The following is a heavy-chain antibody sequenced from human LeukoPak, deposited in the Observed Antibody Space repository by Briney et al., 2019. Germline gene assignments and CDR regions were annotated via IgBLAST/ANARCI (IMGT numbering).Heavy chain of an antibody. V-gene: IGHV1-46*01. Sequence: ASVKVSCKASGYSFTSYYMHWVRQAPGQGLEWMGIINPSGGSASYAQKFQGRVTMTSDTSTSTVYMEVSCLRSEDTAVYYCARVFTPGRFDYWGQGTLVTVSS. J-gene: IGHJ4*02. CDR1: GYSFTSYY. CDR2: INPSGGSA. CDR3: ARVFTPGRFDY.